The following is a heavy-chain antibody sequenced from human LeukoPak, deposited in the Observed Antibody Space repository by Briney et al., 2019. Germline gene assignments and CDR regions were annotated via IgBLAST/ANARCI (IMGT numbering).Heavy chain of an antibody. J-gene: IGHJ4*02. D-gene: IGHD6-6*01. V-gene: IGHV4-30-2*01. CDR2: IYHSGST. CDR1: GGSISSGGYY. CDR3: ARAYSSWRGVFDY. Sequence: SETLSLTCTVSGGSISSGGYYWSWIRQPPGKGLEWIGYIYHSGSTYYNPSLKSRVTISVDRSKNQFSLKLSSVTAADTVVYYCARAYSSWRGVFDYWGQGTLVTVSS.